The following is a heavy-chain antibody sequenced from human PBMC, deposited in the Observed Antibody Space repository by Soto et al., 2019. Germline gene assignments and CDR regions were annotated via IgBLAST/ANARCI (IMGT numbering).Heavy chain of an antibody. Sequence: EVQLVESGGGLIQPGGSLRLSCAASGFTVSSNYMSWVRQVPGKGLEWVSVIYSGGSTYYADSVKGRFTISRDNSKNTLYLQMNSLRAEDTAVYYCARDPTRDKRSSGWFDPWGQGTLVTVSS. CDR3: ARDPTRDKRSSGWFDP. CDR1: GFTVSSNY. D-gene: IGHD2-15*01. CDR2: IYSGGST. V-gene: IGHV3-53*01. J-gene: IGHJ5*02.